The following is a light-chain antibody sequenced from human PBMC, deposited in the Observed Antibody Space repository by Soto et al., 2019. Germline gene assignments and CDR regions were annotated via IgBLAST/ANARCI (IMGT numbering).Light chain of an antibody. CDR2: DVS. J-gene: IGLJ3*02. Sequence: QSALTQPASVSGSPGQSISISCTGTSSDIGGCNYVSWYQQHPGKAPKLMICDVSNRPSGVSSRFSASKSGNTASLTISGLQAEDEADYYCSSYTSSSTWVFGGGTKLTVL. CDR1: SSDIGGCNY. CDR3: SSYTSSSTWV. V-gene: IGLV2-14*01.